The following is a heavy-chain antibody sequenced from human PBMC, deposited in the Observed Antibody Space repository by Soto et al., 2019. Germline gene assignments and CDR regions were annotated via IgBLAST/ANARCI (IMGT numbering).Heavy chain of an antibody. CDR2: VYYSGST. D-gene: IGHD2-21*02. J-gene: IGHJ5*02. CDR3: ARVHPYAGDSGWFDP. CDR1: GGSISSYY. V-gene: IGHV4-59*01. Sequence: SETLSLTCTVSGGSISSYYLSWIRQPPGKGLEWIGYVYYSGSTNYNPSLKSRVTISVDTSKNQFSLKLSSVTAADTAVYYCARVHPYAGDSGWFDPWGQGTLVTVSS.